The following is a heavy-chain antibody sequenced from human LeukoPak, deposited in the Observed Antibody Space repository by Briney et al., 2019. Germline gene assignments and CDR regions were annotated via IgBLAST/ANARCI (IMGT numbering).Heavy chain of an antibody. CDR3: ARGSYYDFWSGYYTTWFDP. D-gene: IGHD3-3*01. CDR2: IYTSGST. V-gene: IGHV4-4*07. J-gene: IGHJ5*02. CDR1: GGSISSYY. Sequence: SETLSLTCTVSGGSISSYYWSWIRQPAVKGMDSIGRIYTSGSTNYNPSLTRRVTMSVDTSKNQFSLKLSSVTAAATAVYYCARGSYYDFWSGYYTTWFDPWGQGTLVSVCS.